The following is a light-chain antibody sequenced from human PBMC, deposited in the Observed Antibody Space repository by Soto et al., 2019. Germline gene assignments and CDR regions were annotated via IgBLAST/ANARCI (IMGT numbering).Light chain of an antibody. V-gene: IGKV3-11*01. Sequence: EIVLTQSPATLSLSPGERATLSCRASQSIRTFLAWYQHRPGQAPRLLIYDASDRATGIPARFSGSGSGTDFTLTISSLEPEDSAFYYCQQRDNWPQTFGQGTKV. J-gene: IGKJ1*01. CDR2: DAS. CDR3: QQRDNWPQT. CDR1: QSIRTF.